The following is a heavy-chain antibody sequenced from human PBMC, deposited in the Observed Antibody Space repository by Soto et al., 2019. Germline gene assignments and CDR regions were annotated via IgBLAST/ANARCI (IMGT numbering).Heavy chain of an antibody. V-gene: IGHV1-18*01. CDR1: GYTFTSYG. J-gene: IGHJ5*02. CDR3: ARDPGTITIFGVAYNWFDP. D-gene: IGHD3-3*01. CDR2: ISAYNGNT. Sequence: GASVKVSCKASGYTFTSYGISWVRQAPGQGLEWMGWISAYNGNTNYAQKLQGRVTMTTDTSTSTAYMELRSLRSDDTAVYYCARDPGTITIFGVAYNWFDPWGQGTLVTVSS.